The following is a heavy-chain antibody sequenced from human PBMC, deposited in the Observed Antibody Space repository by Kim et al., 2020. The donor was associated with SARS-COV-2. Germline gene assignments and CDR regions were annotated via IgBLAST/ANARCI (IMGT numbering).Heavy chain of an antibody. V-gene: IGHV3-11*01. CDR2: SDGSST. Sequence: SDGSSTECADSVNGRFTISRDSAKRSVSLQLNSLTPEDTAVYYCVREPSNWGQGTLVTVSS. CDR3: VREPSN. J-gene: IGHJ4*02.